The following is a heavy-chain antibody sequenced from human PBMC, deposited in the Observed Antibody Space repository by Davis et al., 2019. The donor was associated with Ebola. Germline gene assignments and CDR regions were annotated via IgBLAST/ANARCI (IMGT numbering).Heavy chain of an antibody. J-gene: IGHJ5*02. Sequence: AASVKVSCKASGGTFSSYGISWVRQAPGQGLEWMGWISAYNGNTNYAQKLQGRVTMTTDTSTSTAYMELRSLRSDDTAVYYCARVSRRNGADPWGQGTLVTVSS. CDR3: ARVSRRNGADP. CDR2: ISAYNGNT. D-gene: IGHD1-1*01. CDR1: GGTFSSYG. V-gene: IGHV1-18*01.